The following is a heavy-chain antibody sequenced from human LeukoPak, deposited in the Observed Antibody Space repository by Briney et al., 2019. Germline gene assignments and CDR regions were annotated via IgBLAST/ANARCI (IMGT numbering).Heavy chain of an antibody. CDR1: GYTFTGYY. D-gene: IGHD6-19*01. J-gene: IGHJ4*02. V-gene: IGHV1-46*01. CDR2: INPSGGST. CDR3: ARDRAYSSGWYDSLDY. Sequence: ASVKVTCKASGYTFTGYYMHWVRQAPGQGLEWMGIINPSGGSTSYAQKFQGRVTMTRDMSTSTVYMELSSLRSEDTAVYYCARDRAYSSGWYDSLDYWGQGTLVTVSS.